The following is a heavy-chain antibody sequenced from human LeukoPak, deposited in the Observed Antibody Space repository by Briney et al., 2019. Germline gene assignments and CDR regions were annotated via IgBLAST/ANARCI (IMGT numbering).Heavy chain of an antibody. CDR1: GGSISSYY. V-gene: IGHV4-4*07. D-gene: IGHD3-10*01. J-gene: IGHJ5*02. CDR2: IYTSGST. Sequence: SETLSLTCTVSGGSISSYYWSWIRQPAGKGLEWIGRIYTSGSTNYNPSLKSRVTMSVDTSKNQFSLKLSSVTAADTAVYYCARGRYYYGSELPNWFDPWGQGTLVTVSS. CDR3: ARGRYYYGSELPNWFDP.